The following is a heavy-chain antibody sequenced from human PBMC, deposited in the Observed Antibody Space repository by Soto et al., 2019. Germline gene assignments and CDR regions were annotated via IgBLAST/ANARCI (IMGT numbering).Heavy chain of an antibody. CDR1: GFTFSRFE. CDR3: TRAAWFPYLSFY. Sequence: LRLSCAASGFTFSRFELHWVRQAPGKGLEWISYISSRGSTAYYASSVEGRFTISRDNANNSVYLQMDSLRAEDTALYYCTRAAWFPYLSFYWGQGALVTVSS. V-gene: IGHV3-48*03. CDR2: ISSRGSTA. D-gene: IGHD3-10*01. J-gene: IGHJ4*02.